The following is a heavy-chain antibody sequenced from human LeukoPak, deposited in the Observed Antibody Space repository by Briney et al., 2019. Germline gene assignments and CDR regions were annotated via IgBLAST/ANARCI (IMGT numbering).Heavy chain of an antibody. J-gene: IGHJ4*02. D-gene: IGHD3-10*01. CDR2: ISGSGGST. V-gene: IGHV3-23*01. CDR1: GFTFSSYA. CDR3: ARGRWGSGSLGGSY. Sequence: SGGSLRLSCAASGFTFSSYAMSRVRQAPGKGLEWVSAISGSGGSTYYADSVKGRFTISRDNSKNTLYLQMNSLRAEDTAVYYCARGRWGSGSLGGSYWGQGTLVTVSS.